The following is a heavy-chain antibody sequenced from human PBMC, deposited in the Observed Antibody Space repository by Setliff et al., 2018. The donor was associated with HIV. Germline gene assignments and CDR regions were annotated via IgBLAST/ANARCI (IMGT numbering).Heavy chain of an antibody. CDR3: ASRVYYYDSNNFLREEGFDP. CDR1: GGSASNSRYY. Sequence: SETLSLTCTVSGGSASNSRYYWAWIRQPPEKGLEYIGSIHYNEKTYYNPSLKSRVTISIDTSKNQFSLNLTSVTAADTAVYYCASRVYYYDSNNFLREEGFDPWGQGTLVTVSS. CDR2: IHYNEKT. V-gene: IGHV4-39*01. D-gene: IGHD3-22*01. J-gene: IGHJ5*02.